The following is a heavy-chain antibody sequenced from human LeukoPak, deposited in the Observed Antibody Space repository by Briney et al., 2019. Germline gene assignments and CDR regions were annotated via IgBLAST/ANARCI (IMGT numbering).Heavy chain of an antibody. CDR1: GYTFTGYY. J-gene: IGHJ1*01. CDR2: IIPILGIA. CDR3: AREGRVVEMATGEYFQH. V-gene: IGHV1-69*04. D-gene: IGHD5-24*01. Sequence: SVKVSCKASGYTFTGYYMHWVRQAPGQGLEWMGRIIPILGIANYAQKLQGRVTITADKSTSTAYMELSSLRSEDTAVYYCAREGRVVEMATGEYFQHWGQGTLVTVSS.